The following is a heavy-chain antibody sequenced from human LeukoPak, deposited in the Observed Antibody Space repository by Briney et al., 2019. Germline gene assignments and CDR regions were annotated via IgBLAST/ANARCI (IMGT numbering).Heavy chain of an antibody. CDR1: GGSITSSGHY. D-gene: IGHD5-12*01. V-gene: IGHV4-31*03. CDR3: ARGYGPFDP. CDR2: IYYTGST. Sequence: SETLSLTGTVSGGSITSSGHYWSWIRQLPGKGLEWIGYIYYTGSTYYNPSLKSRLTISVDTSKNQFSLKLISVTAADTAVYYCARGYGPFDPWGQGTLVTVSS. J-gene: IGHJ5*02.